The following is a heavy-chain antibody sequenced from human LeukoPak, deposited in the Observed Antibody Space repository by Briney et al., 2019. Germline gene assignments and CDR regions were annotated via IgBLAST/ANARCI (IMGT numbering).Heavy chain of an antibody. CDR3: ARGANYGDYGLDAFDI. D-gene: IGHD4-17*01. CDR1: GGSISSYY. V-gene: IGHV4-59*01. Sequence: RPSETLSLTCTVSGGSISSYYWSWIRQPPGKGLEWIGYIYYSGSTTYNPSLKSRVTISIHTSKNQFSLKLTSVTAADTALYYCARGANYGDYGLDAFDIWGQGTMVTVSS. CDR2: IYYSGST. J-gene: IGHJ3*02.